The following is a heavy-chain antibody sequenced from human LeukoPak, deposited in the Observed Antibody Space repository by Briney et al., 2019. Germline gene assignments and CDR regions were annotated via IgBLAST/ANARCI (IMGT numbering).Heavy chain of an antibody. Sequence: PGGSLRLSCAASGFTFNSYGMHWVRQAPGKGLEWVAVIWYDGSNKYYADSVKGRFTISRDNSKNTLYLQMNSLRAEDTAVYYCARGSTYYDSSGQVPFDYWGQGTLVTVSS. CDR2: IWYDGSNK. D-gene: IGHD3-22*01. J-gene: IGHJ4*02. CDR1: GFTFNSYG. CDR3: ARGSTYYDSSGQVPFDY. V-gene: IGHV3-33*01.